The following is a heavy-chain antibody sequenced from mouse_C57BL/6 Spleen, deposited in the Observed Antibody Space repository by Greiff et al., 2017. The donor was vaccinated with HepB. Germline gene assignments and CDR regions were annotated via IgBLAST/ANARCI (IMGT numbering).Heavy chain of an antibody. CDR3: AREALDYGSSYDY. D-gene: IGHD1-1*01. Sequence: EVKLVESGGGLVKPGGSLKLSCAASGFTFSDYGMHWVRQAPEKGLEWVAYISSGSSTIYYADTVKGRFTISRDNAKNTLFLQMTSLRSEDTAMYYWAREALDYGSSYDYWGQGTTLTVSS. J-gene: IGHJ2*01. CDR2: ISSGSSTI. V-gene: IGHV5-17*01. CDR1: GFTFSDYG.